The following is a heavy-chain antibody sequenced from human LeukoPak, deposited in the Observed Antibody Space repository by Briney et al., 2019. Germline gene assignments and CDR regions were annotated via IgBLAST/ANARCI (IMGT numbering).Heavy chain of an antibody. CDR3: ARVTGSSWYGLLYYYMDV. D-gene: IGHD6-13*01. Sequence: GGSLRLSCAASGFTFSSYGMSWVRQAPGKGLEWVSAISGSGGSTYYADSVKGRFTISRDNSKNTLYLQMNSLRAEDTALYYCARVTGSSWYGLLYYYMDVWAKGPRSPSP. CDR2: ISGSGGST. CDR1: GFTFSSYG. J-gene: IGHJ6*03. V-gene: IGHV3-23*01.